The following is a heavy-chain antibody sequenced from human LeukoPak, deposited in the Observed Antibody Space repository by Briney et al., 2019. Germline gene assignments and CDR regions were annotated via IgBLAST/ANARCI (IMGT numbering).Heavy chain of an antibody. J-gene: IGHJ4*02. CDR2: ISSSSSYI. V-gene: IGHV3-21*01. Sequence: GGSLRLSCAASGFTFSSYSMNWVRQAPGKGVEWVSSISSSSSYIYYADSVKGRSTISRDNAKNSLYLQMNSLRAEDTAVYYCARDITYRSGWTIFDYWGQGTLVTVSS. CDR1: GFTFSSYS. CDR3: ARDITYRSGWTIFDY. D-gene: IGHD6-19*01.